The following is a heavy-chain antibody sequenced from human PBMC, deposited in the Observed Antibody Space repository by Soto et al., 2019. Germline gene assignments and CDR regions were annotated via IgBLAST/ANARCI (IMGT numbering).Heavy chain of an antibody. D-gene: IGHD4-17*01. J-gene: IGHJ5*02. V-gene: IGHV6-1*01. CDR2: TYYRSKWYN. CDR3: ARATRTWFDP. CDR1: GDSVSINSAT. Sequence: PSQTLSLTCALSGDSVSINSATWNWIRQSPSRGLEWLGRTYYRSKWYNEYAVSVKSRITINPDTSKNQFSLQLNSVTPEDTAVYYCARATRTWFDPWGQGTLVTVSS.